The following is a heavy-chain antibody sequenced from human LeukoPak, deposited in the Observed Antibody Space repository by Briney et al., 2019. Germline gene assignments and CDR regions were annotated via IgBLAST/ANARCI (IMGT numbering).Heavy chain of an antibody. CDR2: IYHSGST. V-gene: IGHV4-4*02. D-gene: IGHD2-2*01. CDR1: GGSISSSNW. CDR3: AKLTCSSTFCPLDY. J-gene: IGHJ4*02. Sequence: SETLSLTCAVSGGSISSSNWWSWVRQPPGKGVEWIVEIYHSGSTNYNPSLKSRVTISVDTSKNQFSLRLTSVTAADTALYYCAKLTCSSTFCPLDYWGQGTLVTVSS.